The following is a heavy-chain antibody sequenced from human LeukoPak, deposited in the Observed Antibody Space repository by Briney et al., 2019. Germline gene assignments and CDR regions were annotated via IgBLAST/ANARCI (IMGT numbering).Heavy chain of an antibody. CDR1: GYSISSGYY. D-gene: IGHD6-6*01. J-gene: IGHJ4*02. CDR2: IYHSGST. V-gene: IGHV4-38-2*01. CDR3: ARVISPRSSSSGGAFDY. Sequence: PSETLSLTCAVSGYSISSGYYWGWIRQPPGKGLEWIVNIYHSGSTYYNPSLNSRVTISVDTSKNQFSLKLSSVTAAGRAVYYCARVISPRSSSSGGAFDYWGQGTLVTVSS.